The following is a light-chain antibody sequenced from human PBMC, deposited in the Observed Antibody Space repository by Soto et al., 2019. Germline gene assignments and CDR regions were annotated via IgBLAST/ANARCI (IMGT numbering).Light chain of an antibody. CDR3: QQYSSSPAT. Sequence: EIVLTQSPGTLSLSPGERATLSCRASQSVSSSYLAWYQQKPGQAPRLLLYGASSRAAGIPDRFSGSGSGTDFTLTISRLEPEDFALYFCQQYSSSPATFGGGTKVDIK. CDR2: GAS. CDR1: QSVSSSY. J-gene: IGKJ4*01. V-gene: IGKV3-20*01.